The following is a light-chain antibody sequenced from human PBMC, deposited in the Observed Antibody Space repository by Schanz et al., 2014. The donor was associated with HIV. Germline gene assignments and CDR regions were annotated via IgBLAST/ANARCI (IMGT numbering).Light chain of an antibody. J-gene: IGKJ4*01. CDR1: QSVGGSQ. CDR3: QQGGSWPLT. V-gene: IGKV3-20*01. CDR2: GAS. Sequence: EIVLTQSPGSLSLSPGERATLSCRASQSVGGSQLAWYQHKPGQAPRLLIYGASNRATGIPDRFSGGGSGTDFTLTINSLEPEDFALYYCQQGGSWPLTFGGGTTVEIK.